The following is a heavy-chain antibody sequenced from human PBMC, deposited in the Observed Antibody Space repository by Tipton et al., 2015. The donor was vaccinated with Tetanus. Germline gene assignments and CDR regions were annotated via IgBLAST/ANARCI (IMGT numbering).Heavy chain of an antibody. CDR1: DYSISTGYY. Sequence: SLRLSCSVTDYSISTGYYWGWVRQAPGKGLEWVAVSWYDGTDKYYADSVKGRFTISRDNSKNTLYLQMNSLRAEDTAVYYCAREADCSGGSCFSGDFDNWGQGTQVTVSS. CDR3: AREADCSGGSCFSGDFDN. D-gene: IGHD2-15*01. V-gene: IGHV3-33*08. CDR2: SWYDGTDK. J-gene: IGHJ4*02.